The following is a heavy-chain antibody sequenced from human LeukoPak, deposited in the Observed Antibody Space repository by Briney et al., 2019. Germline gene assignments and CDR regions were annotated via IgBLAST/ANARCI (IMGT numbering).Heavy chain of an antibody. D-gene: IGHD1-20*01. CDR2: MNSDGSST. Sequence: GGSLRLSCAASGFTFSRYWMHWVRQAPGKGPVWVSRMNSDGSSTSYADSVKGRLTISRDNAKNTLYLQMNSLRAEDTAVYYCAGDFGISEVYWGRGTLVTVSS. CDR3: AGDFGISEVY. V-gene: IGHV3-74*01. J-gene: IGHJ4*02. CDR1: GFTFSRYW.